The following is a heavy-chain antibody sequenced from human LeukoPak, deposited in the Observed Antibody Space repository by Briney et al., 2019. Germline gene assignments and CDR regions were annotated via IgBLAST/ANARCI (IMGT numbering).Heavy chain of an antibody. V-gene: IGHV3-9*01. CDR1: GFTFDDYA. CDR2: INWNSGSI. J-gene: IGHJ6*03. Sequence: GGSLRLSCAASGFTFDDYAMHWVRQTPGKGLEWVSGINWNSGSIDYADSVKGRFTISRDNSKNTLDLQMNSLRGEDTAVYYCAKTRTIFGVVGYLDVWGKGTTVTVSS. D-gene: IGHD3-3*01. CDR3: AKTRTIFGVVGYLDV.